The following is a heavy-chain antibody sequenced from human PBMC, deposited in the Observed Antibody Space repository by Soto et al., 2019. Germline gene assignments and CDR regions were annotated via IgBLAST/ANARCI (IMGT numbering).Heavy chain of an antibody. V-gene: IGHV3-33*01. D-gene: IGHD5-18*01. CDR3: ARARIQLWTQGGYYFDY. J-gene: IGHJ4*02. CDR1: GFTFSSYG. Sequence: GGSLRLSCAASGFTFSSYGMHWGRQAPGKGLEWVAVIWYDGSNKYYADSVKGRFTISRDNSKNTLYLQMNSLRAEDTAVYYCARARIQLWTQGGYYFDYWGQGTLVTVSS. CDR2: IWYDGSNK.